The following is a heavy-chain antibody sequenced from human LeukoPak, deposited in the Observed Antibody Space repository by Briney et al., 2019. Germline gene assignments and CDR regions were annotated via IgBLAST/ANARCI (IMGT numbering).Heavy chain of an antibody. CDR3: TRETGATDS. J-gene: IGHJ4*02. V-gene: IGHV3-66*01. Sequence: QAGGSLRLSCAVSGFTVSSSYMSWVRQAPEGKGLEWVSVIYSDGSTYYPDSVKGRFTISRDNSKNMSYLQMYSLRAEDTGLYYCTRETGATDSWGQGALVTVSS. CDR2: IYSDGST. CDR1: GFTVSSSY. D-gene: IGHD1-26*01.